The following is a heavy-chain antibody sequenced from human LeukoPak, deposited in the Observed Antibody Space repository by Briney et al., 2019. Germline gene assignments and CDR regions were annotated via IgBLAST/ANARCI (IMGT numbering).Heavy chain of an antibody. CDR2: ISGSGGST. Sequence: GGSLRLSCAASGFTSSSYAMSWVRQAPGKGLEWVSAISGSGGSTYYADSVKGRFTISRDNSKNTLYLQMSSLRAEDTAVYYCGYGDYYYYGMDVWGQGTTVTVSS. CDR1: GFTSSSYA. V-gene: IGHV3-23*01. D-gene: IGHD4-17*01. J-gene: IGHJ6*02. CDR3: GYGDYYYYGMDV.